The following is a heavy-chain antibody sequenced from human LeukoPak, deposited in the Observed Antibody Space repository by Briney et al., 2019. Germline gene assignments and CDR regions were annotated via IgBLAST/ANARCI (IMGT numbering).Heavy chain of an antibody. D-gene: IGHD2-15*01. CDR1: GFTFSNYW. Sequence: GGSLRLSCAASGFTFSNYWMHWVRQAPGKGLVWVSRIKSDGSRTDYADSVKGRYTISRDNAKNTLYLQMNSLRAEDTAVYYCARELPFDYWGQGTLVTVSS. CDR3: ARELPFDY. V-gene: IGHV3-74*01. CDR2: IKSDGSRT. J-gene: IGHJ4*02.